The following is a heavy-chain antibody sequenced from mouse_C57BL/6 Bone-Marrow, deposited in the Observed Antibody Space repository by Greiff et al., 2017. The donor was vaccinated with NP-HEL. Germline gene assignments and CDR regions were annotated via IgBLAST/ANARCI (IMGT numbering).Heavy chain of an antibody. CDR3: AIWGTTVERGYFDV. CDR2: IDPNSGGT. CDR1: GYTFTSYW. J-gene: IGHJ1*03. D-gene: IGHD1-1*01. V-gene: IGHV1-72*01. Sequence: QVQLQQPGAELVKPGASVQMSCKASGYTFTSYWMHWVKQRPGRGLEWIGRIDPNSGGTKYNAKFKIKAPLTVDKPSITAYMELSSLTSEDSAVYDCAIWGTTVERGYFDVWGTGTTVTVSS.